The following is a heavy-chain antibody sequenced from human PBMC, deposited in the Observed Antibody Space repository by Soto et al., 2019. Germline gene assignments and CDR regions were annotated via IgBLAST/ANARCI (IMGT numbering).Heavy chain of an antibody. CDR1: GFTFSSYS. CDR3: GRDLRVSGYYYYGMDV. V-gene: IGHV3-21*01. Sequence: GSLRLSCAASGFTFSSYSMNWVRQAPGKGLEWVSSISSSSSYIYYADSVKGRFTISRDNAKNSLYLQMNSLRAEDTAVYYCGRDLRVSGYYYYGMDVWGQGPTVTVSS. CDR2: ISSSSSYI. D-gene: IGHD3-10*01. J-gene: IGHJ6*02.